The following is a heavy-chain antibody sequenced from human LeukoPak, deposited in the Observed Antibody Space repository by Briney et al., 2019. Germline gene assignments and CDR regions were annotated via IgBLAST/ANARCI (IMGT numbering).Heavy chain of an antibody. D-gene: IGHD4-17*01. CDR3: ARDGGDYTLFDY. J-gene: IGHJ4*02. CDR2: KNPNSGNT. V-gene: IGHV1-8*03. Sequence: ASVKVSCKASGYTFTSYDINWVRQATGQGLEWMGWKNPNSGNTGYAQKFQGRVTITRNTSISTAYMELSSLRSEDTAVYYCARDGGDYTLFDYWGQGTLVTVSS. CDR1: GYTFTSYD.